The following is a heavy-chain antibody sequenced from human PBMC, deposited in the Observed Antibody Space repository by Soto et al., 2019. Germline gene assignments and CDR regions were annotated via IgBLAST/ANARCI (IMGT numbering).Heavy chain of an antibody. D-gene: IGHD6-19*01. Sequence: GGSLRLSCVGSGFSLANFPMNWVRQTPGKGLEWISYISSCGDNIYYTESVKGRFTISRDNARNSLYLQMYSLRDEDAALYCCAKDPHPNSGWPYCFDSWGKGVPVTVAS. V-gene: IGHV3-48*02. CDR1: GFSLANFP. J-gene: IGHJ4*02. CDR3: AKDPHPNSGWPYCFDS. CDR2: ISSCGDNI.